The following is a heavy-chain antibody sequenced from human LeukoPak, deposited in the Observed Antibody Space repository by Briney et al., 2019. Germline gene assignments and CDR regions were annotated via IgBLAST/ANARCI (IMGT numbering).Heavy chain of an antibody. CDR1: GFTFSKYW. J-gene: IGHJ4*02. CDR3: ATKQWLAPPPDS. V-gene: IGHV3-74*01. CDR2: INTDWTVT. Sequence: PGGALRLSCAASGFTFSKYWMLWVRQAPGKGLESVSRINTDWTVTTYADSVKCRFTVSRDNADNTMFLQVNSVRDEDTAVYYCATKQWLAPPPDSWGQGTPVTVSS. D-gene: IGHD6-19*01.